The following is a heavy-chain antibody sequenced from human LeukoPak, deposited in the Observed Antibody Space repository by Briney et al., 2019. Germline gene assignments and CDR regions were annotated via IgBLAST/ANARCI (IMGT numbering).Heavy chain of an antibody. D-gene: IGHD6-13*01. Sequence: GGSLRLSCAASGFTLSSYGMHWVRQAPGKGLEWVAVIWYDGSNKYYADSVKGRFTISRGNSKNTLYLQMNSLRAEDTAVYYCARDLGIAAAGTEDDAFDIWGQGTMVTVSS. V-gene: IGHV3-33*01. J-gene: IGHJ3*02. CDR3: ARDLGIAAAGTEDDAFDI. CDR2: IWYDGSNK. CDR1: GFTLSSYG.